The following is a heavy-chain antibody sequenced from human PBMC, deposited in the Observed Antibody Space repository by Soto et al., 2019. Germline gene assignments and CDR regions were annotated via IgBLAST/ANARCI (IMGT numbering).Heavy chain of an antibody. J-gene: IGHJ4*02. Sequence: GGSLRLSCAASGFTFSSYGMHWVRQAPGKGLEWVAVISYDGSNKYYADSVKGRFTISRDSSKNTLYLQMNSLRAEDTAVYYCVYYYYDSSPPVYYFDYWGQGTLVTVSS. D-gene: IGHD3-22*01. CDR3: VYYYYDSSPPVYYFDY. CDR2: ISYDGSNK. V-gene: IGHV3-30*03. CDR1: GFTFSSYG.